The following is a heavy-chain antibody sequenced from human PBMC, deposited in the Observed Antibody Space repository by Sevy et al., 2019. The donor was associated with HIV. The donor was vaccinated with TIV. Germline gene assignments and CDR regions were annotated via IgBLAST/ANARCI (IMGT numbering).Heavy chain of an antibody. CDR2: INPNSRGT. V-gene: IGHV1-2*02. D-gene: IGHD2-8*01. J-gene: IGHJ4*02. CDR3: ARVALGVPLWPPFDY. Sequence: ASVKVSCKASGYTFTDYLIHWVRQAPGQGLEWMGWINPNSRGTNFAKMLQGRVTMTRDTSISTAYMELSRLRSDDTAVYYCARVALGVPLWPPFDYWGQGTLVTVSS. CDR1: GYTFTDYL.